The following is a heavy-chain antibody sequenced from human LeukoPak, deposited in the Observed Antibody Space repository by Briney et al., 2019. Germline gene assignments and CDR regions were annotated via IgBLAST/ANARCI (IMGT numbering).Heavy chain of an antibody. V-gene: IGHV3-23*01. CDR2: ISGSGGST. D-gene: IGHD4-17*01. Sequence: PGGSLRLSCAASGFTFNSYAMTWVRQAPGKGLEWVSAISGSGGSTYYADSVKGRFTISRDNSKNTLYLQMNSLRAEDTAVYYCAKCWDYGDYGGVDYWGQGTLVTVSS. CDR3: AKCWDYGDYGGVDY. CDR1: GFTFNSYA. J-gene: IGHJ4*02.